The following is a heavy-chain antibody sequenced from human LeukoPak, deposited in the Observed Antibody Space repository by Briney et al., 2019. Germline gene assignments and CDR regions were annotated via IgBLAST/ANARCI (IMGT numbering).Heavy chain of an antibody. J-gene: IGHJ6*02. CDR2: IYTSGST. V-gene: IGHV4-61*02. CDR3: ARTLVRGVVGRGYYYYGMDV. D-gene: IGHD3-10*01. Sequence: SQTLSLTCTVSGGSISSGSYYWSWIRQPAGTGLEWIGRIYTSGSTNYNPSLKSRVTISVDTSKNQFSLKLSSVTAADTAVYYCARTLVRGVVGRGYYYYGMDVWGQGTTVTVSS. CDR1: GGSISSGSYY.